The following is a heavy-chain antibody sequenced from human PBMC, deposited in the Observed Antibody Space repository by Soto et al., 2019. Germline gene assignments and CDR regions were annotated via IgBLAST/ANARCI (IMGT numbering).Heavy chain of an antibody. CDR3: ARQTRAPES. CDR2: IKQDGTDK. D-gene: IGHD3-10*01. V-gene: IGHV3-7*03. Sequence: GGSLRLSCAASVFTFISYWMTWLRQAPGRGLECVANIKQDGTDKYYVDSVKGRFTISRDNTQNSLYLQMNSLRAEDTAVYYCARQTRAPESWGQGTLVTVSS. J-gene: IGHJ5*02. CDR1: VFTFISYW.